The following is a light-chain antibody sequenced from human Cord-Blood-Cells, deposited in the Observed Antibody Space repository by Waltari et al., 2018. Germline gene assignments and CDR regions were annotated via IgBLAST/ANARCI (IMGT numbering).Light chain of an antibody. CDR2: GAS. V-gene: IGKV3-20*01. CDR1: QSVSSSY. J-gene: IGKJ4*01. CDR3: QQYGSSRLT. Sequence: EIVLTQSPRTLSLSPGERATLSCRASQSVSSSYLAWYQQKPGQAPRLLIYGASSRATGIPDRFSGSGSGTDFTLTISRLEPEDFAVYYCQQYGSSRLTFGGGTKVEIK.